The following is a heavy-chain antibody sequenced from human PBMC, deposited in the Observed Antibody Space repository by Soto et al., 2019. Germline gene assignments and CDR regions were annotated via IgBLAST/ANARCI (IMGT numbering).Heavy chain of an antibody. J-gene: IGHJ3*02. CDR3: ARGGVTGIVVIFGSPLDI. V-gene: IGHV3-33*01. Sequence: QVQLVESGGGWVQPGRSLRLSCEATVFSFTTYGMHWVRQAPGKGLEWVAVIGYDGNNKYYADSVEGRFTISRDNSKNTVYLQMKSLRGDDTAVYYCARGGVTGIVVIFGSPLDIWGQGTVVTVSS. CDR2: IGYDGNNK. CDR1: VFSFTTYG. D-gene: IGHD2-21*01.